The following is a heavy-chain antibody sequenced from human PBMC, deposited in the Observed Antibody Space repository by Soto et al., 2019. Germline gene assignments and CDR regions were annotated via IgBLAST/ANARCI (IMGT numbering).Heavy chain of an antibody. CDR2: IYYSGST. CDR3: ARVAAMVRGVGIDY. Sequence: QVQLQESGPGLVKPSQTLSLTCTVSGGSISSGGYYWSWIRQHPGKGLEWIGYIYYSGSTYYNPSRKSRVTISVDTSKNQFSLKLSSVTAADTAVYYCARVAAMVRGVGIDYWGQGTLVTVSS. V-gene: IGHV4-31*03. D-gene: IGHD3-10*01. J-gene: IGHJ4*02. CDR1: GGSISSGGYY.